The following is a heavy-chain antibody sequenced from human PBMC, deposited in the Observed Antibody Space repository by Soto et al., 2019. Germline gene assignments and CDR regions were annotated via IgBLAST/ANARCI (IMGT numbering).Heavy chain of an antibody. CDR2: ISYDGSNK. Sequence: QVQLVESGGGVVQPGRSLRLSCAASGFTFSSYAMHWVRQAPGKGLEWVAVISYDGSNKYYADSVKGRFTISRDNSKNTLYLQMNSLRAEDTAVYYCAREHSSGYYYDYWGQGTLVTVSS. J-gene: IGHJ4*02. D-gene: IGHD3-22*01. V-gene: IGHV3-30-3*01. CDR1: GFTFSSYA. CDR3: AREHSSGYYYDY.